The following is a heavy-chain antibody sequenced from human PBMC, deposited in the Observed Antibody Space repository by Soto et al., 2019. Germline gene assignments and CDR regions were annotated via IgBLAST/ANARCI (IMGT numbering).Heavy chain of an antibody. J-gene: IGHJ5*02. CDR1: GFTFSSYA. CDR3: AKDPYPDQWLAPNWFDP. CDR2: ISGSGGST. Sequence: GGSLRLSCASSGFTFSSYAMSWVRQAPGKGLEWVSAISGSGGSTYYADSVKGRFTISRDNSKNTLYLQMNSLRAEDTAVYYCAKDPYPDQWLAPNWFDPWGQGTLVTGSS. D-gene: IGHD6-19*01. V-gene: IGHV3-23*01.